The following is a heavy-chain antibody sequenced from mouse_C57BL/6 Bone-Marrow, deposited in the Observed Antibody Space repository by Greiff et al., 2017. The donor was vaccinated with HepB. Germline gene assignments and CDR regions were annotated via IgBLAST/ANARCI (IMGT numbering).Heavy chain of an antibody. J-gene: IGHJ2*01. CDR3: AWGLESQEPVDY. CDR1: GYTFTSYW. V-gene: IGHV1-52*01. D-gene: IGHD2-13*01. CDR2: IDPSDSET. Sequence: QVQLQQPGAELVRPGSSVKLSCKASGYTFTSYWMHWVKQRPIQGLEWMGNIDPSDSETNYNQKFKDKATLTVDKSSSTAYMQLSSLTSADSAVYYYAWGLESQEPVDYCGQGTTLTVSS.